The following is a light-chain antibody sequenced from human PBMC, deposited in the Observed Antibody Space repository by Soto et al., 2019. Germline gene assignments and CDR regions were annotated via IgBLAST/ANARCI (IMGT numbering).Light chain of an antibody. CDR3: QQYGSSPPIT. J-gene: IGKJ3*01. V-gene: IGKV3-20*01. Sequence: EIVLTQSPCTLSLSPGERATLSCRASQTISSSYFAWYQQKPGQAPRLVISGASSRATGIPDRFSGSGCGTDFTLTISRLEPEDFAVYFCQQYGSSPPITFGPGTKVDIK. CDR2: GAS. CDR1: QTISSSY.